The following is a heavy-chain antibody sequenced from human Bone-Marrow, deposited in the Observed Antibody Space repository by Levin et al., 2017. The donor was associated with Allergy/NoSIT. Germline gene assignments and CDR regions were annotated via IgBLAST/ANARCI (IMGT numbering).Heavy chain of an antibody. J-gene: IGHJ6*02. D-gene: IGHD3-10*01. V-gene: IGHV1-69*13. Sequence: ASVKVSCKASGDTFNNYVMKWVRQAPGQGLEWMGVIIPNFGTPKYAPKFQGRVTITADASTSTVYMELSRLRSDDTAIYYCARTPRGAGWNGMNVWGQGTTVIVSS. CDR1: GDTFNNYV. CDR2: IIPNFGTP. CDR3: ARTPRGAGWNGMNV.